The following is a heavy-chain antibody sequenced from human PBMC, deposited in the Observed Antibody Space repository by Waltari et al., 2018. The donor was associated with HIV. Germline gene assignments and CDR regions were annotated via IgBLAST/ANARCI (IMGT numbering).Heavy chain of an antibody. CDR3: ARDGPGYFDY. CDR2: IFSSGSTI. J-gene: IGHJ4*02. Sequence: EVQLVESGGGLVQPGGSLRLSCAASGFTFSSYEMNWVRLAPGKGLWWVSYIFSSGSTIYYADSVKGRFTISRDNAKNSLYLQMNSLRAEDTAVYYCARDGPGYFDYWGQGTLVTVSS. V-gene: IGHV3-48*03. CDR1: GFTFSSYE.